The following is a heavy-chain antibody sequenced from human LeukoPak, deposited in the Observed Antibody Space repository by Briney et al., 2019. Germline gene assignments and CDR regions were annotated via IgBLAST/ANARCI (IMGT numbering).Heavy chain of an antibody. V-gene: IGHV4-30-2*01. CDR1: GGSISSGTYS. CDR3: ARGPALFYGSGSFDHY. D-gene: IGHD3-10*01. J-gene: IGHJ4*02. CDR2: IYRGGNT. Sequence: SETLSLTCAVSGGSISSGTYSWSWIRQPPGKGLEWVAYIYRGGNTYYHPSLKSRVTISVDTSKNQFSLKLSSVTAADTAVYYCARGPALFYGSGSFDHYWGQGTLVTVSS.